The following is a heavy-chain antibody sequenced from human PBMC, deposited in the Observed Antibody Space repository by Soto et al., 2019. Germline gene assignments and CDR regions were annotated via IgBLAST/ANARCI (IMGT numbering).Heavy chain of an antibody. V-gene: IGHV4-39*01. Sequence: PSETLSLTCTVSGGSISSSSYYWGWIRQPPGKGLEWIGSIYYSGSTYYNPSLKSRVTISVDTSKNQFSLKLSSVTAADTAVYYCASEDNVLLWFGELHRFDYWGQGTLVTVSS. CDR1: GGSISSSSYY. CDR3: ASEDNVLLWFGELHRFDY. D-gene: IGHD3-10*01. CDR2: IYYSGST. J-gene: IGHJ4*02.